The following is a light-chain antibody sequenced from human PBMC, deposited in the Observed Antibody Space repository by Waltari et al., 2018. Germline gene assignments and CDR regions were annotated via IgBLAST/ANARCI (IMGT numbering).Light chain of an antibody. CDR1: QSVMNH. Sequence: EIVMTQSPATLSASSGVRATLSCRASQSVMNHVAWYQQKPGPSPRLLSVYASIRATGILPRFSGSGSVTDFTLTISSLQSEDFAVYYCQQYHNWWTFGQGTKVEIK. J-gene: IGKJ1*01. CDR2: YAS. V-gene: IGKV3-15*01. CDR3: QQYHNWWT.